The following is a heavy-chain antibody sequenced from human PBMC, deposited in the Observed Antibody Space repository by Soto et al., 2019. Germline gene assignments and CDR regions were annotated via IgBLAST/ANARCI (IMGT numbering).Heavy chain of an antibody. CDR1: SGSISSSNW. Sequence: QVQLQESGPGLVKPSGTLSLTCAVSSGSISSSNWWSWVRQPPGKGLEWIGEIYHSGSTNYNPSLKSRVTISVDKSKNQFSLKLSSVTAADTAVYYCARESNVGYGDHAGAFDIWGQGTMVTVSS. CDR2: IYHSGST. D-gene: IGHD4-17*01. V-gene: IGHV4-4*02. CDR3: ARESNVGYGDHAGAFDI. J-gene: IGHJ3*02.